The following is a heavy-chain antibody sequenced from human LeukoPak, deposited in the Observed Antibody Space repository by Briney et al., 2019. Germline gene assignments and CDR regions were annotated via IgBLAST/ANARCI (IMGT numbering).Heavy chain of an antibody. D-gene: IGHD3-3*01. J-gene: IGHJ5*02. CDR3: ARGRDFWSGYAYNWFDP. CDR1: GGSISSYY. V-gene: IGHV4-59*01. Sequence: SETLSLTCTVSGGSISSYYWSCIRQPPGKGLEWIGYIYYSGSTNYNPSLKSRVTISVDTSKNQFSLKLSSVTAADTAVYYCARGRDFWSGYAYNWFDPWGQGTLVTVSS. CDR2: IYYSGST.